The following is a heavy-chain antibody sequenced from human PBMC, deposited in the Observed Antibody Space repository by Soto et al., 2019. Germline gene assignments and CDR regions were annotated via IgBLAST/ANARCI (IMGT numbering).Heavy chain of an antibody. CDR3: ARHSHGELAEYLGS. D-gene: IGHD6-6*01. J-gene: IGHJ5*01. Sequence: PSVTLSLTWRISGASINGGGYYWTWIRQHPGKGLEWIGYIFYSRTTSYNPSLKSRVTISGDTSKNQFSLTLRSVTAADSAVYYSARHSHGELAEYLGSWGYGT. V-gene: IGHV4-31*02. CDR1: GASINGGGYY. CDR2: IFYSRTT.